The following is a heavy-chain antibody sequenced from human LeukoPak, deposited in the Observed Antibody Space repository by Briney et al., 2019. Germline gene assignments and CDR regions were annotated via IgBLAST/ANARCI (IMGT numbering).Heavy chain of an antibody. CDR1: GGSISSSNW. J-gene: IGHJ4*02. D-gene: IGHD2-15*01. CDR2: INHSGST. V-gene: IGHV4-4*02. CDR3: ARGSAYCSGGSCYYRIVGAVPFDY. Sequence: SETLSLTCAVSGGSISSSNWWSWVRQPPGKGLEWIGEINHSGSTNYNPSLKSRVTISVDTSKNQFSLKLSSVTAADTAVYYCARGSAYCSGGSCYYRIVGAVPFDYWGQGTLVTVSS.